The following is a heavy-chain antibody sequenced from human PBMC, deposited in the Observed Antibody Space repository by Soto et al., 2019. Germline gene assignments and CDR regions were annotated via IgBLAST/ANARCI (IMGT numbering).Heavy chain of an antibody. D-gene: IGHD2-21*02. Sequence: ASVKVSCKASGNTFSNYYIHWVRQAPGQGLEWMGTINPSGGHTTYAQKFLGRVTMTRDSPTSTLYMELTSLRFEDTAVYYCARGGHVVVVTAAFDYWGQGTLVIVSS. CDR1: GNTFSNYY. V-gene: IGHV1-46*03. CDR3: ARGGHVVVVTAAFDY. J-gene: IGHJ4*02. CDR2: INPSGGHT.